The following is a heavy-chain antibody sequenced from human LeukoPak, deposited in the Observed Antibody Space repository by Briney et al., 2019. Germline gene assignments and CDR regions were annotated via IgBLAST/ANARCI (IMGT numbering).Heavy chain of an antibody. CDR1: GGSISSYY. CDR2: IYYSGST. J-gene: IGHJ4*02. CDR3: ARATPRYCSGGSCYSAADY. D-gene: IGHD2-15*01. Sequence: SETLSLTCTVSGGSISSYYWSWIRQPPGKGLEWIGYIYYSGSTNYNPSLKSRVTISVDTSKNQFSLKLSSVTAADTAVYCCARATPRYCSGGSCYSAADYWGQGTLVTVSS. V-gene: IGHV4-59*01.